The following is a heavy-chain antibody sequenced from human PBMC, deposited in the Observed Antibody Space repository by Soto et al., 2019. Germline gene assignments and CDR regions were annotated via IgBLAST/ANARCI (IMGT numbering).Heavy chain of an antibody. J-gene: IGHJ1*01. CDR2: FDPEDGET. D-gene: IGHD6-19*01. Sequence: ASVKVSCMVSRYTLTELSIHWVRQSPGKGLEWMGGFDPEDGETIYAQKFQGRVTMTEDTSTDTAYMELSSLRSEDTAVYYCATDNRQWLSQYFQHWGQGTLVTVSS. V-gene: IGHV1-24*01. CDR1: RYTLTELS. CDR3: ATDNRQWLSQYFQH.